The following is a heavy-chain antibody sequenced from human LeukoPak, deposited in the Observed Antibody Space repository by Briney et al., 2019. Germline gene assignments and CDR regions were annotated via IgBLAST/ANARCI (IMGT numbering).Heavy chain of an antibody. V-gene: IGHV1-69*01. CDR2: IIPIFGTA. CDR1: GGTFSSYA. CDR3: ARSGVAENDY. Sequence: ASVKVSCKASGGTFSSYAISWVRQAPGQGLEWMGGIIPIFGTANYAQKFQGRVTITADEPTSTAYMELSSLRSEDTAVYYCARSGVAENDYWGQGTLVTVSS. J-gene: IGHJ4*02. D-gene: IGHD3-10*01.